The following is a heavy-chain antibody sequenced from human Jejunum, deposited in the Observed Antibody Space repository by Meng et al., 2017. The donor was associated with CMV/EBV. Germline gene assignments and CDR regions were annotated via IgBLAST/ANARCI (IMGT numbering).Heavy chain of an antibody. V-gene: IGHV1-18*01. CDR3: ARVEVGITSGDY. CDR2: ISAYNGDT. Sequence: QAQVVKSGGEVKKPGASVKVSCKASGYTFTNYGITWVRQAPGQGLEWMGWISAYNGDTNYAQTLQGRVTMTTDTSTSTAYMELRSLRPDDTAVYYCARVEVGITSGDYWGQGTLVTVSS. J-gene: IGHJ4*02. D-gene: IGHD1-26*01. CDR1: GYTFTNYG.